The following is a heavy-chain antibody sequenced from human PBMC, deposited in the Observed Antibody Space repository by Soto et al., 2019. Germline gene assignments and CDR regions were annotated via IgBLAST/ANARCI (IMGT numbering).Heavy chain of an antibody. V-gene: IGHV2-5*02. J-gene: IGHJ4*02. D-gene: IGHD7-27*01. CDR1: GFSLSTSGVG. Sequence: QITLKESGPTLVKPTQTLTLTCTFSGFSLSTSGVGVGWIRQPPGKALEWLAFPYWDDDKRYSPSLKSRLTITKDTSKNPVLLTMTIMAPVDTATYYCARTSVNWGSRGLVDYWGQGTLVTVAS. CDR2: PYWDDDK. CDR3: ARTSVNWGSRGLVDY.